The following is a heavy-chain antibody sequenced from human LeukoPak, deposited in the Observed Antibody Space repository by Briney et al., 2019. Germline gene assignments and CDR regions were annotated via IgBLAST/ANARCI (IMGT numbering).Heavy chain of an antibody. CDR3: ARERNIVVVVAATRKNWFDP. D-gene: IGHD2-15*01. CDR1: GGSISSSSYY. CDR2: IYYSGST. Sequence: SETLSLTCTVSGGSISSSSYYWGWIRQPPGKGLEWIGSIYYSGSTYYNPSLKSRVTISVDTSKNQFSLKLSSVTAADTAVYYCARERNIVVVVAATRKNWFDPWGQGTLVTVSS. J-gene: IGHJ5*02. V-gene: IGHV4-39*07.